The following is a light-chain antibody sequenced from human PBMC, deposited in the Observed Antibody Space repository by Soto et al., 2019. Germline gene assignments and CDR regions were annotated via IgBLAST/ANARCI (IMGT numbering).Light chain of an antibody. Sequence: QSALTQPASVSGSPGQSINISCTGTSSDVGGYKYVSWYQQHPGKAPKLMIYDVNNRPSGVSNRFSASKSGNTASLTISGLQGEDEADYYCSSYTRSSSLVFGGGTKVTVL. CDR2: DVN. V-gene: IGLV2-14*01. CDR1: SSDVGGYKY. J-gene: IGLJ2*01. CDR3: SSYTRSSSLV.